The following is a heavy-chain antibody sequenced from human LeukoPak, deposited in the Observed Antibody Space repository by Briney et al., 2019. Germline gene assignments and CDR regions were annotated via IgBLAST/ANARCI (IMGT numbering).Heavy chain of an antibody. CDR3: AKGYSGSYWGTCFDY. J-gene: IGHJ4*02. CDR2: ISWNSGSI. V-gene: IGHV3-9*01. D-gene: IGHD1-26*01. Sequence: GRSLRLSCAASGFTFDDYAMHWVRQAPGKGLEWVSGISWNSGSIGYADSVKGRFTISRDNAKNSLYLQMNSLRAEDTALYYSAKGYSGSYWGTCFDYWGQGTLVTVSS. CDR1: GFTFDDYA.